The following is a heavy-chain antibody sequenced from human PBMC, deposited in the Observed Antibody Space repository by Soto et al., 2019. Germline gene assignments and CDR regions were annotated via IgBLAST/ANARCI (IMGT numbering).Heavy chain of an antibody. CDR1: GGSISSSSYY. J-gene: IGHJ6*02. CDR3: ARQGSSGWYDMGYYYYGMDV. Sequence: SETLSLTCTFSGGSISSSSYYWGWIRQPPGKGLEWIGSIYYSGSTYYNPSLKSRVTISVDTSKNQFSLKLSSVTAADTAVYYCARQGSSGWYDMGYYYYGMDVWGQGTTVTVSS. D-gene: IGHD6-19*01. CDR2: IYYSGST. V-gene: IGHV4-39*01.